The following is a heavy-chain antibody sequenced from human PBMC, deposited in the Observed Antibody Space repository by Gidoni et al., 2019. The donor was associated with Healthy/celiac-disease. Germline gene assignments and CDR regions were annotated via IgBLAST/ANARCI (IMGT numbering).Heavy chain of an antibody. V-gene: IGHV3-23*01. J-gene: IGHJ1*01. CDR3: ACLAAEYFQH. CDR2: ISGSGGST. CDR1: GFTFSRYA. Sequence: EVQLLESGGGLVQPGGSLSPPCPASGFTFSRYAMSWVRQAPGKGLEWVSAISGSGGSTYYADSVKGRFTISRDNSKNTLYLQMNSLRAEDTAVYYCACLAAEYFQHWGQGTLVTVSS.